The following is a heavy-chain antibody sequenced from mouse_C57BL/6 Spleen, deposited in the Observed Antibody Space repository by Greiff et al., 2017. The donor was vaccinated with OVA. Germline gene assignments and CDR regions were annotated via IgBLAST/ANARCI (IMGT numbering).Heavy chain of an antibody. Sequence: VQLQQSGPELVKPGASVKMSCKASGYTFTDYNMHWVKQSHGKSLEWIGYINPNNGGTSYNQKFKGKATLTVNKSSSTAYMELRSLTSEDSADYYCASYYDGSSYAMDYWGQGTSVTVSS. CDR1: GYTFTDYN. J-gene: IGHJ4*01. D-gene: IGHD1-1*01. CDR3: ASYYDGSSYAMDY. V-gene: IGHV1-22*01. CDR2: INPNNGGT.